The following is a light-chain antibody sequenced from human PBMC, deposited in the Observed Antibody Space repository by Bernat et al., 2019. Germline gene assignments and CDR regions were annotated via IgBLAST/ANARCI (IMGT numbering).Light chain of an antibody. V-gene: IGLV1-44*01. J-gene: IGLJ3*02. CDR3: AACDDSLNGWV. CDR2: SNN. CDR1: SSNIGSNT. Sequence: QSVLTQPPSASGTPGQRVTISCSGSSSNIGSNTVNWYQQLPGTAPKLLIYSNNQRPSGVPDRFSGSKSGTSASLAISVLQSEDEADYYCAACDDSLNGWVFGGGTKLTVL.